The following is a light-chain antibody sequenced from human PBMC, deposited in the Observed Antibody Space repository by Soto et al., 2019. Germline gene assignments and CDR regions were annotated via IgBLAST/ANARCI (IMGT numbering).Light chain of an antibody. Sequence: ESVLPPSPVPLSFSPGERAPLSCSSLHSFKTFLFFYPQRPCPAARLLIHDSSHRAGGIPARFSGSGLGTDFTLTISSLEPEDAAVYYCQQRSNWPPITFGQGTRLEIK. CDR3: QQRSNWPPIT. CDR1: HSFKTF. V-gene: IGKV3-11*01. J-gene: IGKJ5*01. CDR2: DSS.